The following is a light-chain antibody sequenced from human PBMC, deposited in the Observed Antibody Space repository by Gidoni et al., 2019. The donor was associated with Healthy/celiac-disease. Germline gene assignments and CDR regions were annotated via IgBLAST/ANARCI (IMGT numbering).Light chain of an antibody. J-gene: IGKJ2*03. CDR2: GAS. V-gene: IGKV3-15*01. CDR3: RQYNNRPPYS. Sequence: EIVMTQSPATLSVSPGERATLSCRASQSVSSNLAWYQQKPGQAPRLLIYGASTRATGSPARFSGSGSGTEFTLTISSLQSEDVAVYYCRQYNNRPPYSFGQGTKLEIK. CDR1: QSVSSN.